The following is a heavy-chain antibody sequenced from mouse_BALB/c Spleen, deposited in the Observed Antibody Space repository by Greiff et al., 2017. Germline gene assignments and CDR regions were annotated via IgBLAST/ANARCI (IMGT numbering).Heavy chain of an antibody. J-gene: IGHJ4*01. CDR2: ISSGSSTI. CDR3: AKGTYYYAMDY. Sequence: EVKLMESGGGLVQPGGSRKLSCAASGFTFSSFGMHWVRQAPEKGLEWVAYISSGSSTIYYADTVKGRFTISRDNPKNTLFLQMTSLRSEDTAMYYCAKGTYYYAMDYWGQGTSGTVSS. CDR1: GFTFSSFG. V-gene: IGHV5-17*02.